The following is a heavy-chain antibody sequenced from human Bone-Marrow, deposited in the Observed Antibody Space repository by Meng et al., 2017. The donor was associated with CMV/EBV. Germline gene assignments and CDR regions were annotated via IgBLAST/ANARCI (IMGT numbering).Heavy chain of an antibody. V-gene: IGHV3-48*03. CDR3: ARDANDILTGYYQLGYYYYYYGMDV. CDR1: GFTFSSYE. J-gene: IGHJ6*02. Sequence: GGSLRLSCAASGFTFSSYEMNWVRQAPGKGLEWVSYISSSGSTIYYADSVKGRFTISRDNAKNSLYLQMNSLRAEDTAVYYCARDANDILTGYYQLGYYYYYYGMDVWGQGTTVTVSS. D-gene: IGHD3-9*01. CDR2: ISSSGSTI.